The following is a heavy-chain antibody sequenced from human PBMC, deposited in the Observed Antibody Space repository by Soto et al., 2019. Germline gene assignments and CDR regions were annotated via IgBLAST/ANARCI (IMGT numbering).Heavy chain of an antibody. CDR2: ISRSSTNI. V-gene: IGHV3-21*01. D-gene: IGHD3-22*01. CDR3: ARDLIVVASKSYIYYGMDV. J-gene: IGHJ6*02. Sequence: LRLSCSASGFTFSNYTMNWVRQAPGKGLDWVSSISRSSTNIFYADSVKGRFTVSRENAKNVVYLQINSLSAEDTGIYYCARDLIVVASKSYIYYGMDVWGQGTTVTVSS. CDR1: GFTFSNYT.